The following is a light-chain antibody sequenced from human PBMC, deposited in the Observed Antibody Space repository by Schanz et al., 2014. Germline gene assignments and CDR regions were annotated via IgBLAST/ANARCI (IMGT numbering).Light chain of an antibody. CDR3: CSYAGSSTWV. CDR2: DVN. Sequence: QSALTQPASVSGSPGQSITISCTATGSADGAFTYVSWYQQHPGKAPKLMIYDVNNRPSGVSNRISGSKSGNTASLTISGVQAEDEADYYCCSYAGSSTWVFGGGTKLTVL. J-gene: IGLJ3*02. CDR1: GSADGAFTY. V-gene: IGLV2-23*02.